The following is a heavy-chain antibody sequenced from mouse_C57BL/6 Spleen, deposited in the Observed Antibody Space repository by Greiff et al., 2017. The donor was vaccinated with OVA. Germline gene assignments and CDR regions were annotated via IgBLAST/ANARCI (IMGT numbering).Heavy chain of an antibody. Sequence: VKLMASGAELVKPGASVKISCKASGYAFSSYWMNWVKQRPGKGLQWIGQIYPGDGDTNYNGKFKGKATLTADKSSSTAYMQLSSLTSEDSAVYFCARGGDGYDTWFAYWGQGTLVTVSA. CDR1: GYAFSSYW. CDR2: IYPGDGDT. D-gene: IGHD2-2*01. J-gene: IGHJ3*01. CDR3: ARGGDGYDTWFAY. V-gene: IGHV1-80*01.